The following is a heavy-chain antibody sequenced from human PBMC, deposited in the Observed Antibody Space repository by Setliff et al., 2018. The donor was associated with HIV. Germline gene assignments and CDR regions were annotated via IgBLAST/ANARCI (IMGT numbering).Heavy chain of an antibody. Sequence: SQTLSLTCAVSGGSISSGSYYWSWIRQPAGKGLEWIGRIYTSGSTNYNPSLKSRVTISVDTSKDQFSLKLRSVTAADTAVYYCARETYYYDNPQYFYYYMDVWGKGTTVTVSS. D-gene: IGHD3-22*01. V-gene: IGHV4-61*02. CDR3: ARETYYYDNPQYFYYYMDV. CDR2: IYTSGST. J-gene: IGHJ6*03. CDR1: GGSISSGSYY.